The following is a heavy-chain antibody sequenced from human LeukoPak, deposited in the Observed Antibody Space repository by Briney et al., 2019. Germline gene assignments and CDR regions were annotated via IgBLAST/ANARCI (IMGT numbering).Heavy chain of an antibody. Sequence: PGGSLRLSCAASGFTFSSYEMNWVRQAPGKGLEWVSYISSSGSTIYYEDSVKGRFTISRDNAKNSLYLQMNSLRAEDTAVYYCAELGITMIGGVWGKGTTVSISS. CDR3: AELGITMIGGV. V-gene: IGHV3-48*03. D-gene: IGHD3-10*02. CDR1: GFTFSSYE. J-gene: IGHJ6*04. CDR2: ISSSGSTI.